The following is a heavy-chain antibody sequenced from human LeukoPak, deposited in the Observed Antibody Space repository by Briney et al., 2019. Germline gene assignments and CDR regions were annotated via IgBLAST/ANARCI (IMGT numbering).Heavy chain of an antibody. CDR2: IKQDESEK. Sequence: GGSLRLSCAASGFTFSGYWMSWVRQAPGKGLEWVATIKQDESEKTYVDSVEGRFTSSRDNAKSSLFLQMDSLRAEDTAVYYCARFGMVAAIDHWGQGTLVTVSS. CDR1: GFTFSGYW. D-gene: IGHD2-15*01. V-gene: IGHV3-7*01. J-gene: IGHJ4*02. CDR3: ARFGMVAAIDH.